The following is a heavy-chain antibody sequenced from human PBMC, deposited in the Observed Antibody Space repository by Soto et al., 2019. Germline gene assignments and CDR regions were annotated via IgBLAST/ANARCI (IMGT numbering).Heavy chain of an antibody. CDR3: AKDLGEGGDDY. Sequence: QVQLVESGGGVVQPGRSLRLSCAASGFTFSSYGMHWVRQAPGKGLEWVAVISYDGSNKYYADSVKGRFTISRDNSKNTLYLQMNSLRAEDTAVYYCAKDLGEGGDDYWGQGTLVTVSS. J-gene: IGHJ4*02. CDR2: ISYDGSNK. D-gene: IGHD3-16*01. CDR1: GFTFSSYG. V-gene: IGHV3-30*18.